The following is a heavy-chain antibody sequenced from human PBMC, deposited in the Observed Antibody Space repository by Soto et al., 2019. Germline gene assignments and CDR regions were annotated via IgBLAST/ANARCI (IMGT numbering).Heavy chain of an antibody. Sequence: PSETLSLTCAVSGDSITSIYHWAWIRQPPGRGLEWVASIYHSGTTYYNPSLKSRVTISVDTSKNQFSLEVSSVTAADSAVYYCATTFDSSGYYHNFGMDVWGQVTTVTVSS. J-gene: IGHJ6*02. CDR3: ATTFDSSGYYHNFGMDV. D-gene: IGHD3-22*01. V-gene: IGHV4-38-2*01. CDR2: IYHSGTT. CDR1: GDSITSIYH.